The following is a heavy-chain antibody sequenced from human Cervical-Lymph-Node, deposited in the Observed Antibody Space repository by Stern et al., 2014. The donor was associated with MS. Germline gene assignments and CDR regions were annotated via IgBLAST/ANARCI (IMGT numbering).Heavy chain of an antibody. CDR2: SLPIFGTA. D-gene: IGHD2-15*01. CDR3: ARDGYCSGGSCYSRSGMDV. Sequence: QDQLVPSGAEVKKPGSSVKVSCKASGGTFSSYAISWVRQAPGQGLEWIGGSLPIFGTANYAQKFQVRVTITADESTSTAYMELSSLRSEDTAVYYCARDGYCSGGSCYSRSGMDVWGQGTTVTVSS. CDR1: GGTFSSYA. J-gene: IGHJ6*02. V-gene: IGHV1-69*12.